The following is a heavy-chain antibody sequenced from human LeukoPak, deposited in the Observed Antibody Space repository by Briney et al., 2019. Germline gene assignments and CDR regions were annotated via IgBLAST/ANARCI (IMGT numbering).Heavy chain of an antibody. CDR2: ISAYNGHT. D-gene: IGHD3-10*01. V-gene: IGHV1-18*04. Sequence: ASVKDSCKASGYTFTGYYMHWVRQAPGQGLEWMGWISAYNGHTNYAQKFQGRVTMTTDTSTSTAYMELRSLRSEDTAVYYCARVSSSYYMDVWGKGTTVTISS. CDR1: GYTFTGYY. J-gene: IGHJ6*03. CDR3: ARVSSSYYMDV.